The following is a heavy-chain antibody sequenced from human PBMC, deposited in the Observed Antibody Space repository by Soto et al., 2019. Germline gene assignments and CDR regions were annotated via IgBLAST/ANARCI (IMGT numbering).Heavy chain of an antibody. CDR3: TRETVAGITGLDY. Sequence: EVQLLESGGDLVQPGGSLRLSCAASGFNVGAFAVNWVRQAPGKGLAWVSGISVSDAFIYYADSVRGRFSISRDASENILYLQMNSLRVDDTALYYCTRETVAGITGLDYWGPGTLVNVSS. V-gene: IGHV3-23*01. CDR1: GFNVGAFA. CDR2: ISVSDAFI. D-gene: IGHD1-20*01. J-gene: IGHJ4*02.